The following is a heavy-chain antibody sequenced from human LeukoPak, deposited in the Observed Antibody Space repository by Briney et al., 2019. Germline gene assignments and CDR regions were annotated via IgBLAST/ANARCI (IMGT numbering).Heavy chain of an antibody. CDR2: IYYSGST. CDR1: GGSISSSSYY. J-gene: IGHJ4*02. V-gene: IGHV4-61*01. Sequence: PSETLSLTCTVSGGSISSSSYYWGWIRQPPGKGLEWIGYIYYSGSTNYNPSLKSRVTISVDTSKNQFSLKLSSVTAADTAVYYCARERYSGYDGIDYWGQGTLVTVSS. D-gene: IGHD5-12*01. CDR3: ARERYSGYDGIDY.